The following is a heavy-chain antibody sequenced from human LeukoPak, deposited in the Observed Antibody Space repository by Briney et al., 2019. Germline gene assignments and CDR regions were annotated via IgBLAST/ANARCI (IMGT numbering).Heavy chain of an antibody. J-gene: IGHJ4*02. Sequence: SETLSLTCSVSGGSTSSYYWSWIRQPPGKGLGWIGYIHYTGRTNYNPSLKSRLTISIDTSKNQFSLKLTSVTAADTAVYYYAKMTPPGDPVLWGQGSLVTVSS. V-gene: IGHV4-59*01. D-gene: IGHD4-17*01. CDR2: IHYTGRT. CDR1: GGSTSSYY. CDR3: AKMTPPGDPVL.